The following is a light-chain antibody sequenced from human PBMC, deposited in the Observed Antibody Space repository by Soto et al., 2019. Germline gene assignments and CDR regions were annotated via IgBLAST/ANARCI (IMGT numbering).Light chain of an antibody. Sequence: DIQMTQSPSSLSASVGDRVTITCRASQNIYNYVNWYQQTPGKAPKLLIHVASSLQSGVPSRFSGSGYGTDFSLIISSLQPEDFATYYCQQCYLAPLTFGGGTKVEIK. J-gene: IGKJ4*01. CDR3: QQCYLAPLT. V-gene: IGKV1-39*01. CDR2: VAS. CDR1: QNIYNY.